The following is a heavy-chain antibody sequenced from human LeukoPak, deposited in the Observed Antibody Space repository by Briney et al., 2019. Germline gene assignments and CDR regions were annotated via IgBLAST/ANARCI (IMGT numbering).Heavy chain of an antibody. CDR1: GGTMDDYG. V-gene: IGHV3-20*04. J-gene: IGHJ4*02. CDR2: INWDGSNT. CDR3: VRDLSSNWYSFDY. Sequence: AGGSLRLSCAASGGTMDDYGMSWVRQAPGKGREGVSGINWDGSNTYYAESVKGRFTIPRDSAENSLYLQMNSLRDDDTALYYCVRDLSSNWYSFDYWGQGTLVTVSS. D-gene: IGHD6-13*01.